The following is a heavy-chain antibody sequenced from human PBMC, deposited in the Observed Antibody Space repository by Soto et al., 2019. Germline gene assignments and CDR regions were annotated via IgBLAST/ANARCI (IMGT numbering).Heavy chain of an antibody. CDR2: ISSSSSTI. Sequence: GGSLRLSCAASGFTFNNACMNWVRQAPGKGLEWVSYISSSSSTIYYADSVKGRFTISRDNAKNSLYLQMNSLRAEDTAVYYCARGNDDFWSGGGLDYYMDVWGKGTTVTVSS. V-gene: IGHV3-48*01. CDR3: ARGNDDFWSGGGLDYYMDV. J-gene: IGHJ6*03. D-gene: IGHD3-3*01. CDR1: GFTFNNAC.